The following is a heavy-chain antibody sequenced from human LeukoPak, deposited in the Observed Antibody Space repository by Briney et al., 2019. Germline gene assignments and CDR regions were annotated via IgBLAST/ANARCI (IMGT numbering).Heavy chain of an antibody. Sequence: GGSLRLSCAASGFTFSSYAMSWVRQAPGKGLEWVSAISGSGGSTYYADSVKGRFTISRDNSKNTLYLQMNSLRVEDTAVYYCAKGPRIVVVITTPDYWGQGTLVTVSS. CDR1: GFTFSSYA. CDR3: AKGPRIVVVITTPDY. CDR2: ISGSGGST. J-gene: IGHJ4*02. V-gene: IGHV3-23*01. D-gene: IGHD3-22*01.